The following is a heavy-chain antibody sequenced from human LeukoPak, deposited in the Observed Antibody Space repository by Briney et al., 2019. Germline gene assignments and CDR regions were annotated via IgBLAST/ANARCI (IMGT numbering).Heavy chain of an antibody. CDR2: INSDGSST. D-gene: IGHD5-18*01. CDR3: ARVEYSYGPPDY. J-gene: IGHJ4*02. Sequence: PGGSLRLSCAASGFTFSSYWMHWVRQAPGKGLVWVSRINSDGSSTSYADSVKGRFTISRDNAKNTLYLQMNSLRAEDTAVYYCARVEYSYGPPDYWGQGTLVTVSS. V-gene: IGHV3-74*01. CDR1: GFTFSSYW.